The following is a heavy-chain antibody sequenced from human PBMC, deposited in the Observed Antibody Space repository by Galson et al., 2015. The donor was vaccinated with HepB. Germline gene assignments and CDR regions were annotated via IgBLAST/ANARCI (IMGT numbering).Heavy chain of an antibody. CDR1: GGSISSSSYY. CDR3: ARSQQPDPLHFDY. Sequence: TLSLTCTVSGGSISSSSYYWGWIRQPPGKGLEWIGSIYYSGSTYYNPSLKSRVTISVDTSKNQFSLKLSSVTAADTAVYYCARSQQPDPLHFDYWGQGTLVTVSS. D-gene: IGHD6-13*01. CDR2: IYYSGST. V-gene: IGHV4-39*07. J-gene: IGHJ4*02.